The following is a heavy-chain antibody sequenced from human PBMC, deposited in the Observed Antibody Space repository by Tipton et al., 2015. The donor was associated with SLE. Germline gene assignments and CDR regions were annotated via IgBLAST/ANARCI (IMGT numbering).Heavy chain of an antibody. CDR1: RFSISGYS. V-gene: IGHV3-48*01. D-gene: IGHD3-16*02. CDR2: ISPDSRTI. Sequence: SLRLSCVASRFSISGYSMNWVRQAAPGKGLDWVSYISPDSRTIYYADSVKGRFTISRDNAKNSLYLQMNSLRVEDTAVYYCARDLHLGELPSAPYYFDYWGQGTLVTVSS. J-gene: IGHJ4*02. CDR3: ARDLHLGELPSAPYYFDY.